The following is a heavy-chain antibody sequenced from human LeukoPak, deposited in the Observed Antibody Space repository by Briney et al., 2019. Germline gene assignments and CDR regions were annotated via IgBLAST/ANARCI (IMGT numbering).Heavy chain of an antibody. D-gene: IGHD3-10*01. CDR2: ISGSGGST. CDR3: XXXXXXFGELSRWWFDP. CDR1: GFTSSSDG. Sequence: PGGSLRLSCAASGFTSSSDGMSWVRQAPGKGLDWVSSISGSGGSTHYADSVKGRFTISRDNSKNTPYLEMNSLRAEDTAVYYXXXXXXXFGELSRWWFDPWGQGTLVTVSS. J-gene: IGHJ5*02. V-gene: IGHV3-23*01.